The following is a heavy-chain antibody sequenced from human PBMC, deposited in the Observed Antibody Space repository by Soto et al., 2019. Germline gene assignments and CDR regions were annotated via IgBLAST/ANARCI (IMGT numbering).Heavy chain of an antibody. CDR3: ARVYNWKDEKAFDI. J-gene: IGHJ3*02. V-gene: IGHV1-69*01. D-gene: IGHD1-20*01. CDR2: IIPIFGTA. CDR1: GGTVSSYA. Sequence: QVQLVQSGAEVKKPGSSVKVSCKASGGTVSSYAISWVRQAPGQGLEWMGGIIPIFGTANYAQKFQGRVTITADASTSPSYMKMSSLRSEDTAVYYGARVYNWKDEKAFDIWGQGTMVTVSS.